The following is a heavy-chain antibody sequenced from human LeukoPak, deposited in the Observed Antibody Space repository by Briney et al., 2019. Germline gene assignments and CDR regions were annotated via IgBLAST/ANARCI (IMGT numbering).Heavy chain of an antibody. V-gene: IGHV4-34*01. Sequence: PSETLSLTSAVYGGSFSGYYWSWIRQPPGKGLEWIGEINHSGSTNYNPSLKSRVTISVDTSKNQFSLKLSSVTAADTAVYYCASPGYCSGGSCRKPFDYWGQGTLVTVSS. CDR2: INHSGST. D-gene: IGHD2-15*01. CDR3: ASPGYCSGGSCRKPFDY. J-gene: IGHJ4*02. CDR1: GGSFSGYY.